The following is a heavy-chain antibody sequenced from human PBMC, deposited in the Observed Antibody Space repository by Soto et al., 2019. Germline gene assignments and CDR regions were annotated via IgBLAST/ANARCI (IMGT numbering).Heavy chain of an antibody. V-gene: IGHV4-59*01. CDR1: GGSISSYY. D-gene: IGHD5-12*01. Sequence: SETLSLTCTVSGGSISSYYWSWIRQPPGKGLEWIGYIYYSGSTNYNPSLKSRVTISVDTSKNQFSLKLSSVTAADTAVYYCARASMSEYSGYVAYYFDYWGQGTLVTVSS. CDR3: ARASMSEYSGYVAYYFDY. CDR2: IYYSGST. J-gene: IGHJ4*02.